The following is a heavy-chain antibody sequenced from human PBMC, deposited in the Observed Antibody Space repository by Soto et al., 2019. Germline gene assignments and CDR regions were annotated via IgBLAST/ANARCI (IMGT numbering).Heavy chain of an antibody. D-gene: IGHD6-19*01. CDR3: ARDSSGRAIFDS. V-gene: IGHV1-18*01. Sequence: QVQLVQSGGEVKKPGASVKVSCRASGYTFTSYGISWVRQAPGQGLEWLGWTSASMVTNYAQKFQGRVTMTTDTSTSTAYMELRSLRFDGTAVYYCARDSSGRAIFDSWGQGTLVTVSS. CDR1: GYTFTSYG. CDR2: TSASMVT. J-gene: IGHJ4*02.